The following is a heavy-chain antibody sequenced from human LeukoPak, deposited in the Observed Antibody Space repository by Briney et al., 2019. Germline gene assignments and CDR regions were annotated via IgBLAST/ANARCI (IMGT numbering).Heavy chain of an antibody. CDR2: IYHSGST. CDR1: GYSISSGYY. D-gene: IGHD3-9*01. V-gene: IGHV4-38-2*02. J-gene: IGHJ5*02. CDR3: VRLGGNGLLTGYFYP. Sequence: SETLSLTCTVSGYSISSGYYWGWIRQPPGKGLEWIGSIYHSGSTYYNPSLKSRVTISVDTSKNQFSLKLSSVTAADTAVYYCVRLGGNGLLTGYFYPWGQGTLVTVSS.